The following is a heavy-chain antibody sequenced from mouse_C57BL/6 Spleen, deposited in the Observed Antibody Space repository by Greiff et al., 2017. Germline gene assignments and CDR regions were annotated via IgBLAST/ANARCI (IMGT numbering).Heavy chain of an antibody. J-gene: IGHJ3*01. Sequence: VQLQQSGPELVKPGASVKIPCKASGYTFTDYNMDWVKQSHGKSLEWIGDINPNNGGTIYNQKFKGKATLTVDKSSSTTYMELRSMTSEDTAVYYCARSRDHYYGSSYFAYWGQGTLVTVSA. CDR3: ARSRDHYYGSSYFAY. V-gene: IGHV1-18*01. CDR1: GYTFTDYN. CDR2: INPNNGGT. D-gene: IGHD1-1*01.